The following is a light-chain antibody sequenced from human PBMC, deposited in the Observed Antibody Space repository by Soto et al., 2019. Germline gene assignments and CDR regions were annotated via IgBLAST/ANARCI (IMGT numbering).Light chain of an antibody. Sequence: DIQMTQSPSSLSASVGDRVTITWQASQDITNYLNWYQQKPGKAPRLLVYDGSNLDTGVPSRFSGSGSGTHFSFTISRLHPEDIATYYCQQFDSLPITFGQGTRLEI. J-gene: IGKJ5*01. V-gene: IGKV1-33*01. CDR2: DGS. CDR1: QDITNY. CDR3: QQFDSLPIT.